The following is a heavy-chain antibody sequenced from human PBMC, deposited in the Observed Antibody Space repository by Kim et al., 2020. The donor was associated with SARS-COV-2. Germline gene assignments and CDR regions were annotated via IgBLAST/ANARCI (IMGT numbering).Heavy chain of an antibody. D-gene: IGHD5-18*01. J-gene: IGHJ4*02. CDR3: AKDQMGLGYIFDY. CDR1: GFTFSTYG. V-gene: IGHV3-30*18. CDR2: VSNDGSNK. Sequence: GGSLRLSCAPSGFTFSTYGMHWVRQAPGKGLEWVAVVSNDGSNKYYADSVKGRFTISRDNSKNTLYLQMNSLRAEDTAVYYCAKDQMGLGYIFDYWGQGTLVTVSS.